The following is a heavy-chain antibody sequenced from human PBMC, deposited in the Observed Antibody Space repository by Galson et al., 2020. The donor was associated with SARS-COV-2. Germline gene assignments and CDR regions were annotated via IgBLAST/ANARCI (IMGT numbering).Heavy chain of an antibody. Sequence: GGSLRLSRAASGFTFSSYGMHWVRQAPGKGLEWVAVIWYDGSNKYYADSVKGRFTISRDNSKNTLYLQMNSLRAEDTAVYYCAREAVWFGELSLGNAFDIWGQGTMVTVSS. V-gene: IGHV3-33*01. J-gene: IGHJ3*02. CDR1: GFTFSSYG. CDR2: IWYDGSNK. D-gene: IGHD3-10*01. CDR3: AREAVWFGELSLGNAFDI.